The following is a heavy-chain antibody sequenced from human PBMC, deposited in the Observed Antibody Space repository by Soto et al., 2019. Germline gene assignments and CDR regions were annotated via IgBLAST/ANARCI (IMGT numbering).Heavy chain of an antibody. CDR2: ISYGGSNK. J-gene: IGHJ5*02. V-gene: IGHV3-30*18. CDR1: GFTFSSYG. Sequence: QVQLVESGGGVVQPGRSLRLSCAASGFTFSSYGMHWVRQAPGKGLEWVAVISYGGSNKYYADSVKGRFTISRDNSKTPLYLQMNNLRAEDTAVYYCAKDNCISTSCYRLYNWFDPWGQGTLVTVSS. CDR3: AKDNCISTSCYRLYNWFDP. D-gene: IGHD2-2*01.